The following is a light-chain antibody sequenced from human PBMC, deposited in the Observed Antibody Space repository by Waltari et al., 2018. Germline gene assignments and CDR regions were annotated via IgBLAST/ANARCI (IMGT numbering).Light chain of an antibody. V-gene: IGLV2-23*02. CDR2: EVN. Sequence: QSALTQPASVSGSPGQSIAISCTGTSSDVGSYNLVPWYQQFPGKAPKLTLYEVNKRPSGISNRFSGSKFGNTASLTISGLQAEDEGDYYCCSYTRGSVICGGGTKLTVL. CDR3: CSYTRGSVI. CDR1: SSDVGSYNL. J-gene: IGLJ2*01.